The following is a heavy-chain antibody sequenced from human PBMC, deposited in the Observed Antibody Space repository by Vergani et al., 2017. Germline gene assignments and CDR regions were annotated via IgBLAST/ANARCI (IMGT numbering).Heavy chain of an antibody. Sequence: QVQLQQWGGGLLKPSETLSLTCVVNGGSFTSYHWTWIRQSPGEELEWVGDIDHTGRPDYNPSLKSRLTMSVDKSRNQFSLTLNSVTATDTAIYFCARVNTETNGRLDYYNYMDVLGQGTAVTVS. V-gene: IGHV4-34*01. D-gene: IGHD4-11*01. CDR2: IDHTGRP. J-gene: IGHJ6*03. CDR1: GGSFTSYH. CDR3: ARVNTETNGRLDYYNYMDV.